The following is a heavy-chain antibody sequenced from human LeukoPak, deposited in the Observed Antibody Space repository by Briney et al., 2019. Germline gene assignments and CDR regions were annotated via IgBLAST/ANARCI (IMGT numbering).Heavy chain of an antibody. D-gene: IGHD2-15*01. CDR2: IYYSGST. J-gene: IGHJ4*02. CDR3: ARYHCSGGSCHSYYFDY. V-gene: IGHV4-31*03. Sequence: SETLSLTCTVSGGSISSGGYYWSWIRQHPGKGLEWIGYIYYSGSTYYNPSLKSRVTISVDTSKNQFSLKLSSVTAADTAVYYCARYHCSGGSCHSYYFDYWGQGTLVTVSS. CDR1: GGSISSGGYY.